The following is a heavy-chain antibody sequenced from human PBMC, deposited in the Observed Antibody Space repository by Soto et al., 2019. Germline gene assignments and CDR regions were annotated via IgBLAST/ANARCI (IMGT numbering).Heavy chain of an antibody. CDR3: ARGGLYIAVAGRTFDY. CDR2: ISSNEGST. CDR1: GFTFSSYA. Sequence: DVQLVESGGGLVQPGGSLRLSCAASGFTFSSYAMHWVRQAPGKGLEYVSAISSNEGSTYYANSVKGRFTISRDNSKNTLYLQMGSLRTEDMAVYYCARGGLYIAVAGRTFDYWGQGTLVTVSS. J-gene: IGHJ4*02. V-gene: IGHV3-64*01. D-gene: IGHD6-19*01.